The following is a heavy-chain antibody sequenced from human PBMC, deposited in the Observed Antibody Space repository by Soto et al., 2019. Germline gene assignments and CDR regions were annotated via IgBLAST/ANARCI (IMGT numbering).Heavy chain of an antibody. Sequence: SETLSLTCTVSGGSISSYYWSWIRQPPGKGLEWIGYIYYSGSTNYNPSLKSRVTISVDTSKSPFSLKLSSVTAADTAVYYCARAKLSPIAAAGFDYWGQGTLVTVSS. V-gene: IGHV4-59*08. J-gene: IGHJ4*02. CDR3: ARAKLSPIAAAGFDY. CDR1: GGSISSYY. CDR2: IYYSGST. D-gene: IGHD6-13*01.